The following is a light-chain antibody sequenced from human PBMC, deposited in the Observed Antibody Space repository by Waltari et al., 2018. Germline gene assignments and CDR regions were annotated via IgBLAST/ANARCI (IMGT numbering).Light chain of an antibody. Sequence: ERATLSCRASQTITGSWLTWYQRKPGQAPRLLIYGASIRATGIPVRFSGSGSGTDFTLTISRLEPEDFAVYYCQQYDGSSVTFGGGTKVEVK. V-gene: IGKV3-20*01. CDR2: GAS. CDR1: QTITGSW. J-gene: IGKJ4*01. CDR3: QQYDGSSVT.